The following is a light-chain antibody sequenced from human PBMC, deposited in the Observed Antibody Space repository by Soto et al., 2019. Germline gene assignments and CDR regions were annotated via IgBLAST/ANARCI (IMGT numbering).Light chain of an antibody. J-gene: IGLJ2*01. CDR3: QTWGTGTVV. CDR1: GGHGSYA. CDR2: LNSDGSH. Sequence: QPVLTQSPSASASLGASVKLTGTLRGGHGSYAIAWHKQQPEKAPRYLMMLNSDGSHSKGDGIPSRFSGSGSGAERYLTIASLQSEDEADYYCQTWGTGTVVFGGGTKLTVL. V-gene: IGLV4-69*01.